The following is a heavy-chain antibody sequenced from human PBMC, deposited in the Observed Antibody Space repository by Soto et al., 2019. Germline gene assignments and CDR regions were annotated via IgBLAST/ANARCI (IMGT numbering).Heavy chain of an antibody. J-gene: IGHJ4*02. CDR1: GFTFSSYG. V-gene: IGHV3-33*01. CDR2: IWYDGSNK. CDR3: ARDRPGIAVAGRRGVLDY. D-gene: IGHD6-19*01. Sequence: QVQLVESGGGVVQPGRSLRLSCAASGFTFSSYGMHWVRQAPGKGLEWVAGIWYDGSNKYYADSVKGRFTISRDNSKNTLYLQMNSLRAEDTAVYYCARDRPGIAVAGRRGVLDYWGQGTLVTVSS.